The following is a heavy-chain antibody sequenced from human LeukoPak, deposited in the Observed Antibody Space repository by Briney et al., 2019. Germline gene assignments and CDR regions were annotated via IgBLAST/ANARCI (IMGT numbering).Heavy chain of an antibody. CDR3: AREYLVAFDY. CDR1: GLTFSSYS. V-gene: IGHV3-21*01. D-gene: IGHD5-12*01. CDR2: ISSSGSYI. Sequence: PGGSLRLSCAASGLTFSSYSMNWVRQAPGKGLEWVSSISSSGSYIYYADSVKGRFTISRDNAKNSLYLQMNSLRVEDTAVYYCAREYLVAFDYWGQGTLVTVSS. J-gene: IGHJ4*02.